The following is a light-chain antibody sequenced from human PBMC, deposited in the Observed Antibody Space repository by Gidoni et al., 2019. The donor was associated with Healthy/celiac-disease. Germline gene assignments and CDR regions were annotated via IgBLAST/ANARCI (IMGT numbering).Light chain of an antibody. J-gene: IGKJ3*01. CDR2: LGS. CDR1: QSLLHSNGYNY. V-gene: IGKV2-28*01. CDR3: MQALHPAAIT. Sequence: DIVMTQSPLSLPVTPGEPASISCRSSQSLLHSNGYNYLDWYLQKPGQSPQLLIYLGSNRASGVPDRFSGSGAGTDFTLKISRVEAEDVGVYYCMQALHPAAITFXPXTKVDIK.